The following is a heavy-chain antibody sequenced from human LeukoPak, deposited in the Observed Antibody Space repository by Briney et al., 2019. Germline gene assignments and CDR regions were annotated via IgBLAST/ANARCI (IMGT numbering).Heavy chain of an antibody. CDR2: IYYSGST. Sequence: SETLSLTCTVSGGSISSSSYSWGWIRQPPGKGLEWIGSIYYSGSTYYNPSLKSRVTISVDTSKNQFSLKLSSVTAADTAVYYCARQAAGLFDYWGQGTLVTVSS. CDR3: ARQAAGLFDY. V-gene: IGHV4-39*01. J-gene: IGHJ4*02. D-gene: IGHD6-13*01. CDR1: GGSISSSSYS.